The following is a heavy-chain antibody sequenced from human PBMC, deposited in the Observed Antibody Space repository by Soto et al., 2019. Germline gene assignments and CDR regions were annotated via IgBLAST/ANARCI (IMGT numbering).Heavy chain of an antibody. CDR3: TKDPCSSTSCYPP. V-gene: IGHV3-23*01. D-gene: IGHD2-2*01. CDR1: GLTFSSYA. Sequence: EVQLLESGGGLVQPGGSLRLSCAASGLTFSSYAMSWVRQAPGKGLEWVSAISGSGGSTYYADSVKGRFTISRDNSKNTLYLQMNSLRAEDTAVYYCTKDPCSSTSCYPPWGQGTLVTVSS. CDR2: ISGSGGST. J-gene: IGHJ5*02.